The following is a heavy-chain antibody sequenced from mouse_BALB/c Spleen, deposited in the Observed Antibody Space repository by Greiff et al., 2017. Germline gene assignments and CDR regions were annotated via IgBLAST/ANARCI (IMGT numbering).Heavy chain of an antibody. Sequence: VQLQQSGPELVKPGASVKMSCKASGYTFTSYYIHWVKQRPGQGLEWIGWIYPGDGSTNYNKKFKSKATLTVDKSSSTAYMQLSSLTSEDSAVYYCARLGSSDYWGQGTTLTVSS. CDR2: IYPGDGST. CDR3: ARLGSSDY. J-gene: IGHJ2*01. CDR1: GYTFTSYY. D-gene: IGHD1-1*01. V-gene: IGHV1S12*01.